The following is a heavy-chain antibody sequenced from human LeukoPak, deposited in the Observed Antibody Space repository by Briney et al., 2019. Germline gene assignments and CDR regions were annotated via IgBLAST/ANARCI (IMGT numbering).Heavy chain of an antibody. J-gene: IGHJ4*02. V-gene: IGHV4-34*01. Sequence: SETLSLTCAVYGGSFSGYYWSWIRQPPGKGLEWIGEINHSGSTNYNPSLKSRVTISVDTSKNQLSLKLSSVTAADTAVYYCASTTDTAMVFGSWGQGTLVTVSS. CDR2: INHSGST. D-gene: IGHD5-18*01. CDR1: GGSFSGYY. CDR3: ASTTDTAMVFGS.